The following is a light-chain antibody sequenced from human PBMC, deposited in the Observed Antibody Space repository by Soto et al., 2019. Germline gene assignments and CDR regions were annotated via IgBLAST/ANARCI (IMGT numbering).Light chain of an antibody. J-gene: IGKJ1*01. Sequence: EIVVTQSPLSLPVTPGEPASISCKSSQSLLHSNGNTYLDWYLQKPGQSPQLLIYLGSNRASGXPXXFSGRGSGTDFTLNISRVEAEDVGVYYCMQALHARTFGQGTKVEIK. CDR1: QSLLHSNGNTY. CDR2: LGS. V-gene: IGKV2-28*01. CDR3: MQALHART.